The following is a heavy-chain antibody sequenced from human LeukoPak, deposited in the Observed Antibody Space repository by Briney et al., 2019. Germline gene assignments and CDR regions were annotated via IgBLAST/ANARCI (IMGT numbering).Heavy chain of an antibody. CDR2: INPSGGST. J-gene: IGHJ4*02. CDR1: GGTFSSYA. D-gene: IGHD3-10*01. CDR3: ARPQGGRFGESPYFDY. Sequence: ASVKVSCKASGGTFSSYAISWVRQAPGQGLEWMGIINPSGGSTSYAQKFQGRVTMTRDTSTGTVYMELSSLRSEDTAVYYCARPQGGRFGESPYFDYWGQGTLVTVSS. V-gene: IGHV1-46*01.